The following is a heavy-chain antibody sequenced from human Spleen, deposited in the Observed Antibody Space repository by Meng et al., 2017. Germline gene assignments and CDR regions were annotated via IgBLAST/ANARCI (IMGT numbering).Heavy chain of an antibody. D-gene: IGHD6-25*01. CDR1: GYNFPDYY. CDR3: ARDEDISAAGKLFGDY. Sequence: QVQLVQSGAEWTKTGASVKVSCKPSGYNFPDYYIHWVRRAPGQGLEWMGRINPKSGDTHYAQKFQARVTMTGDTSISTAYMELSGLRSDDTAMYYCARDEDISAAGKLFGDYWGQGTLVTSPQ. CDR2: INPKSGDT. J-gene: IGHJ4*02. V-gene: IGHV1-2*06.